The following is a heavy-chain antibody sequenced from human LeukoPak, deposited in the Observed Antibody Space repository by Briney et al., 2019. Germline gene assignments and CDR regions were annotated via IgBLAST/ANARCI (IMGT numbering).Heavy chain of an antibody. CDR3: ARDKIEGSANWYTEYFQH. V-gene: IGHV3-48*03. D-gene: IGHD1/OR15-1a*01. CDR2: ISSGGATV. CDR1: GFNFRNYA. J-gene: IGHJ1*01. Sequence: GGSLRLSCAASGFNFRNYAMNWVRQAPGKGLEWVSYISSGGATVLYADSVKGRLAISRDNARDSTFLQMNNLTAEDAAIYFCARDKIEGSANWYTEYFQHWGQGTLVTVSS.